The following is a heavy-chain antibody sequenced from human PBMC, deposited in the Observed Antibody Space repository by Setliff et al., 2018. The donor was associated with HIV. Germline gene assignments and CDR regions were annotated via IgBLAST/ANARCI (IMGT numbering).Heavy chain of an antibody. D-gene: IGHD3-10*01. J-gene: IGHJ4*02. V-gene: IGHV4-39*06. CDR2: IYYSGST. CDR3: ARIYDYGSYYFDY. Sequence: PSETLSLTCTVSGGSISSSNYYWGWIRQPPGKGLEWIGNIYYSGSTYYNPSLKSRVTISADTFKNQFSLKLSSVTAADTAVYYCARIYDYGSYYFDYWGQGTLVTVSS. CDR1: GGSISSSNYY.